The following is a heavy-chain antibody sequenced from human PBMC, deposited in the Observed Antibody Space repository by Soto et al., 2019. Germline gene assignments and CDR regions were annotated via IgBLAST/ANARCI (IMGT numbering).Heavy chain of an antibody. Sequence: SETLSLTCAVYGGSFSGYYWSWIRQPPGKGLEWIGEIDHSGSTNYNPSLKSRVTISVDTSKNQFSLKLSSVTAADTAVYYCARFSRSSGWFYYYYGMDVWGQGTTVTVAS. V-gene: IGHV4-34*01. CDR3: ARFSRSSGWFYYYYGMDV. J-gene: IGHJ6*02. CDR2: IDHSGST. D-gene: IGHD6-19*01. CDR1: GGSFSGYY.